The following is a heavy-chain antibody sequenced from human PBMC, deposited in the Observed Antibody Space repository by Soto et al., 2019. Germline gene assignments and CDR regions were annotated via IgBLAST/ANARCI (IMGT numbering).Heavy chain of an antibody. CDR3: VRATYFSVSRGYTRCSDH. J-gene: IGHJ4*02. D-gene: IGHD3-22*01. Sequence: GGTLGLSCAGSGFTLSGHYIDWVRQAPGKGLEWVGRSSDKAQGYSTAYAASGKGRVTTSRDESTNTVYLQMNSLKTADTAVYYCVRATYFSVSRGYTRCSDHWGQGPLGPVSA. CDR1: GFTLSGHY. CDR2: SSDKAQGYST. V-gene: IGHV3-72*01.